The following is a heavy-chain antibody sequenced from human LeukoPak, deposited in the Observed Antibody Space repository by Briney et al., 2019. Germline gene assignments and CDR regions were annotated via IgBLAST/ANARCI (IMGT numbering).Heavy chain of an antibody. Sequence: SVKVSCKASGGTFSSYAISWVRQAPGQGLEWMGGIIPIFGTANYAQRFQGRVTITADESTSTAYMELSSLRSEDTAVYYCAKNYDFWSGTSREGYYGMDVWGQGTTVTVSS. CDR1: GGTFSSYA. J-gene: IGHJ6*02. D-gene: IGHD3-3*01. CDR2: IIPIFGTA. CDR3: AKNYDFWSGTSREGYYGMDV. V-gene: IGHV1-69*13.